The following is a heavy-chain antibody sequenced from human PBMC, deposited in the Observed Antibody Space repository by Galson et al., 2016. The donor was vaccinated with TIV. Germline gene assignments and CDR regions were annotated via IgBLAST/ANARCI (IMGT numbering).Heavy chain of an antibody. CDR3: ATSRGHYYGLDV. V-gene: IGHV5-51*01. CDR2: IYPGDSDT. J-gene: IGHJ6*02. CDR1: GYSFTTYW. Sequence: QSGAEVKKPGESLKISCKASGYSFTTYWIGWVRQMPGKGLEWIGIIYPGDSDTRYNPSFQGQVTITADKSITTAYLKWSSLKASDTAMYYCATSRGHYYGLDVWGQGTPVTVSS. D-gene: IGHD3-16*01.